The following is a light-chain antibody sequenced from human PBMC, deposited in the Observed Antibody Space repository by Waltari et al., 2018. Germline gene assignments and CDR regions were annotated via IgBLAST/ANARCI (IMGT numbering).Light chain of an antibody. Sequence: DIQMTQFPSSLSASVGDSITITCRASQSIRNFLDWYQQKPGKAPKLLIYGASTLQSGVPSRFSGSGSGTDFTLTISSLQSEDFAIYYCQQTYSTPPWAFGQGTKVDVK. V-gene: IGKV1-39*01. J-gene: IGKJ1*01. CDR3: QQTYSTPPWA. CDR2: GAS. CDR1: QSIRNF.